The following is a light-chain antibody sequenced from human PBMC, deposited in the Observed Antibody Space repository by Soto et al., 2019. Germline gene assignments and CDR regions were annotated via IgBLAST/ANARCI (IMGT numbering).Light chain of an antibody. CDR1: SSDVGGYNY. Sequence: QSALTQPPSASGSPGQSVTTSCTGTSSDVGGYNYVSWYQQHPGKAPKLMVFEVSKRPSGVPDRFSGSKSGNTASLTVSGLQAEDEADYYCASYAGSINWVFGGGTKLTV. CDR2: EVS. J-gene: IGLJ3*02. CDR3: ASYAGSINWV. V-gene: IGLV2-8*01.